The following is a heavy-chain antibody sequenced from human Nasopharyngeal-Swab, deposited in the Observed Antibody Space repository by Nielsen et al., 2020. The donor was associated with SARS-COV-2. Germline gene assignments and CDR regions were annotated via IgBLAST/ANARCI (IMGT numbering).Heavy chain of an antibody. D-gene: IGHD5-12*01. Sequence: SETLSLTCTVSGSSISSSSYYWGWIRQPPGKGLEWIGSIYYSGSTYYNPSLKSRVTISVDTSKNQFSLKLSSVTAADTAVYYCARPKYSGYDDEFGAYFDYWGQGTLVTVSS. J-gene: IGHJ4*02. V-gene: IGHV4-39*01. CDR3: ARPKYSGYDDEFGAYFDY. CDR2: IYYSGST. CDR1: GSSISSSSYY.